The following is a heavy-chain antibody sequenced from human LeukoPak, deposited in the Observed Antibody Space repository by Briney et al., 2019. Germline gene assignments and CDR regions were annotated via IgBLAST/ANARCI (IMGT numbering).Heavy chain of an antibody. CDR2: ISSSGSTI. J-gene: IGHJ6*02. Sequence: PGGSLRLSCAASGFTFSSYSMNWVRQAPGKGLEWVSYISSSGSTIYYADSVKGRFTISRDNAKNSLYLQMNSLRAEDTAVYYCARTHSSGWHNYYYYGMDVWGQGTTVTVSS. CDR3: ARTHSSGWHNYYYYGMDV. CDR1: GFTFSSYS. D-gene: IGHD6-19*01. V-gene: IGHV3-48*04.